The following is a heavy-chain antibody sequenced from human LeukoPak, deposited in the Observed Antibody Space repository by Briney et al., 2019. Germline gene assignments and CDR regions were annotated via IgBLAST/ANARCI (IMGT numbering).Heavy chain of an antibody. J-gene: IGHJ4*02. CDR1: GFTFSDYA. Sequence: PGGPLRLSCAASGFTFSDYALHWVRQAPGKGLEWVAVVSYDGSNIYYADSVKGRFTISRDNSKNTLYLQMNSLRAEDTAVYYCARDPRAYCSSTSCYAFDYWGQGTLVTVSS. CDR3: ARDPRAYCSSTSCYAFDY. CDR2: VSYDGSNI. D-gene: IGHD2-2*01. V-gene: IGHV3-30*04.